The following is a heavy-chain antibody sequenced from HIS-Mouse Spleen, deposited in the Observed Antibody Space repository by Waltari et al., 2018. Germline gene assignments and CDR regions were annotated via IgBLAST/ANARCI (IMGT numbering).Heavy chain of an antibody. V-gene: IGHV3-30*18. CDR3: AKDKHHAFDY. CDR1: GFPFSSSG. CDR2: ISYDGSNK. Sequence: QVQLVESGGGVVQPGRSLRLSCAASGFPFSSSGIHWVRQAPGKGLEWVAVISYDGSNKYYADSVKGRFTISRDNSKNTLYLQMNSLRAEDTAVYYCAKDKHHAFDYWGQGTLVTVSS. J-gene: IGHJ4*02.